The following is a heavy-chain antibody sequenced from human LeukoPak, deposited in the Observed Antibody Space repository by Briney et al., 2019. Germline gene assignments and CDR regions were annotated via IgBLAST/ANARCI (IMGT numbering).Heavy chain of an antibody. CDR3: ANAAPLDISQFDY. CDR2: IRYDGSNK. J-gene: IGHJ4*02. CDR1: GFTFSSYG. Sequence: GGSLRLSCAASGFTFSSYGMHWVRQAPGKGLEWVAFIRYDGSNKYYADSVKGRFTISRDNSKNTLYLQMNSLRAEDTAVYYCANAAPLDISQFDYWGQGTLVTVSS. V-gene: IGHV3-30*02. D-gene: IGHD3-9*01.